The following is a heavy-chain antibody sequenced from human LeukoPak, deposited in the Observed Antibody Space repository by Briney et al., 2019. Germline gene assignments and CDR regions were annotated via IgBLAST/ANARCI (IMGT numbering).Heavy chain of an antibody. D-gene: IGHD5-12*01. CDR2: IYYSGST. CDR1: GGSISSGDYY. J-gene: IGHJ5*02. CDR3: ASYSGYDDGWFDP. Sequence: SETLSLTCAVSGGSISSGDYYWSWIRQPPGKGLEWIGYIYYSGSTYYNPSLKSRVTISVDTSKNQFSLKLSSVTAADTAVYYCASYSGYDDGWFDPWGQGTLVTVSS. V-gene: IGHV4-30-4*01.